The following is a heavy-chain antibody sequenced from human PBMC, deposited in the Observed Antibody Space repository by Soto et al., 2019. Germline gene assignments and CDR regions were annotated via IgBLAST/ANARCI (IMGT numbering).Heavy chain of an antibody. CDR1: GFTFSSYA. CDR3: AKSGFRGNYRWATQARLDY. D-gene: IGHD3-10*01. J-gene: IGHJ4*02. Sequence: LRLSCAASGFTFSSYAMSWVRQAPGKGLEWVSAISGSGGSTYYADSVKGRFTISRDNSKNTLYLQMNSLRAEDTAVYYCAKSGFRGNYRWATQARLDYWGQGTLVTV. V-gene: IGHV3-23*01. CDR2: ISGSGGST.